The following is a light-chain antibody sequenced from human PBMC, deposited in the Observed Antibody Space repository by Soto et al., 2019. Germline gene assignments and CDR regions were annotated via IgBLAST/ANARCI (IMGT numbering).Light chain of an antibody. V-gene: IGLV1-44*01. Sequence: QSVLTQPPSVSGSPGQRVTISCSGSSSNIGSNTVNWYQQLPGTTPPLLIYNNNKRPSGVTDRFSGSKSGTSASLAISVLQSEDEADYYCAAWDISLKRVVFGEVRKLTV. CDR1: SSNIGSNT. CDR3: AAWDISLKRVV. CDR2: NNN. J-gene: IGLJ2*01.